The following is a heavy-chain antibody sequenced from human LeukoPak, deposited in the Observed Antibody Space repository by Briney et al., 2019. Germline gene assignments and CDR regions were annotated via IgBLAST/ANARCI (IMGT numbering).Heavy chain of an antibody. Sequence: GRSLRLSCAASGFTLNSHAMSWFRQAPGTGLECLSTAGGSGSDTFYADSVKGRFTISRDNSNNAVYLQMNSLRAEDTALYYCAKRAPPGTAVGVPYYFDHWGQGTLVTVSS. D-gene: IGHD6-19*01. CDR2: AGGSGSDT. CDR1: GFTLNSHA. V-gene: IGHV3-23*01. CDR3: AKRAPPGTAVGVPYYFDH. J-gene: IGHJ4*02.